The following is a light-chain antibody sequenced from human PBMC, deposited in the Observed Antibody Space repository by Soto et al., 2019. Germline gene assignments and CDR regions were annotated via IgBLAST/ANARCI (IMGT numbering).Light chain of an antibody. CDR1: SSDVGSYNR. Sequence: QSALTQPPSVSGSPGQSVTISCTGTSSDVGSYNRVSWYQQPPGTAPKLMIYGVSNRPSGVPDRFSGSKSGNTASLTISGLQAEGEADYYCSSFTSSSTXVXGTGTKVTVL. J-gene: IGLJ1*01. CDR3: SSFTSSSTXV. V-gene: IGLV2-18*02. CDR2: GVS.